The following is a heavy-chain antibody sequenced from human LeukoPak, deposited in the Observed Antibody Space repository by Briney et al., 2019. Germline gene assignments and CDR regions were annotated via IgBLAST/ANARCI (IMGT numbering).Heavy chain of an antibody. D-gene: IGHD5-24*01. CDR2: IKPDGSDK. CDR3: ATISAQTFDI. J-gene: IGHJ3*02. CDR1: GFSFRSHW. V-gene: IGHV3-7*01. Sequence: GGSLRLSCVGSGFSFRSHWVNWVRQCQGTGREWVANIKPDGSDKYYVDSARGRFTVSRDNAKNSAFLQMNSLRAEDTAIYYCATISAQTFDIWGQGTLVSVSS.